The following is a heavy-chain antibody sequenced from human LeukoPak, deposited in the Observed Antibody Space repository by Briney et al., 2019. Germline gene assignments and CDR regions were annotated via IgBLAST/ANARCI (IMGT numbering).Heavy chain of an antibody. Sequence: GGSLRLSCAASGFTFSSYDMHWVRQATGKGLEWVSAIGTAGDTYYPGSVKGRFTISRENAKNSLYLQMNSLRAGDTAVYYCARARWESGPFDYWGQGTLVTVSS. V-gene: IGHV3-13*01. CDR1: GFTFSSYD. D-gene: IGHD1-26*01. J-gene: IGHJ4*02. CDR3: ARARWESGPFDY. CDR2: IGTAGDT.